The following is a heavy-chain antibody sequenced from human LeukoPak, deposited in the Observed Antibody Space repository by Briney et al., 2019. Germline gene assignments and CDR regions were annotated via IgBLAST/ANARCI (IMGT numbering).Heavy chain of an antibody. CDR1: GYSFSTYW. Sequence: GESLKISCKGSGYSFSTYWNGWVRQMPGKGLEWMGIIYLGDSDTRYSPSFQGQVTISADKSISTAYLQWSSPKASDTAMYYCASGDSSGWSEYYFDYWGQGTLVTVSS. CDR2: IYLGDSDT. J-gene: IGHJ4*02. V-gene: IGHV5-51*01. CDR3: ASGDSSGWSEYYFDY. D-gene: IGHD6-19*01.